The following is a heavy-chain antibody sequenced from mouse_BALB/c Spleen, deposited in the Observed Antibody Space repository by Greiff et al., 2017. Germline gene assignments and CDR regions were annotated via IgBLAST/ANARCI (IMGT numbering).Heavy chain of an antibody. Sequence: EVMLVESGAELVKPGASVKLSCTASGFNIKDTYMHWVKQRPEQGLEWIGRIDPANGNTKYDPKFQGKATITADTSSNTAYLQLSSLTSEDTAVYYCARGGGYLYYYAMDYWGQGTSVTVSS. V-gene: IGHV14-3*02. CDR1: GFNIKDTY. J-gene: IGHJ4*01. CDR2: IDPANGNT. CDR3: ARGGGYLYYYAMDY. D-gene: IGHD2-2*01.